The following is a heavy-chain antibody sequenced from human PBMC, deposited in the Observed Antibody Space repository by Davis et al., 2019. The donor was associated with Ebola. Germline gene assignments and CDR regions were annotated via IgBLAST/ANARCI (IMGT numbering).Heavy chain of an antibody. CDR1: GFTFSSNT. J-gene: IGHJ6*02. CDR2: ITGSGSTI. V-gene: IGHV3-23*01. Sequence: GESLKISCAASGFTFSSNTMSWVRQAPGKGLEWVSTITGSGSTIYYADSVRGRFTISRDDSKNTLYLQMNSLISDDTAVYYCARGGRDGMDVWGQGTTVTVS. CDR3: ARGGRDGMDV.